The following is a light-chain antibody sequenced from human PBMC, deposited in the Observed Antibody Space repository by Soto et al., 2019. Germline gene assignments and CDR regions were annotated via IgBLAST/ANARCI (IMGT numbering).Light chain of an antibody. V-gene: IGKV1-39*01. Sequence: DIQMTQSPSSLYASLGDRVTITCRASQTISNYVTWYQQKPGKAPKALSSDASTLQSGVPSRFSGSGSGTDFTLIISSLQPEDVATYYYQQSFSSLLSFGGGTQVEIK. CDR2: DAS. CDR3: QQSFSSLLS. CDR1: QTISNY. J-gene: IGKJ4*01.